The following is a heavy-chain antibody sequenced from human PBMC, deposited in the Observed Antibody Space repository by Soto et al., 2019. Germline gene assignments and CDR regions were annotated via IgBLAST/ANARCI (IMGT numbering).Heavy chain of an antibody. CDR2: IYHSGST. CDR1: GGAISSSNW. V-gene: IGHV4-4*02. CDR3: ARVAVAGTRVDY. J-gene: IGHJ4*02. Sequence: QVQLQESGPGLVKPSGTLSLTCAVSGGAISSSNWWSWVRQPPGKGLEWIGEIYHSGSTNYNPSLKSRVTTPVDKSKNQFSLKLSSVTAADTPVYYCARVAVAGTRVDYWGQGTLVTVSS. D-gene: IGHD6-19*01.